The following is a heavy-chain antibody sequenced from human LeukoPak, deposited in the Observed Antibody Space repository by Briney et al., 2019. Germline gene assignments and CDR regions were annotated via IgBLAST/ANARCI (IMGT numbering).Heavy chain of an antibody. CDR3: AREKLDY. V-gene: IGHV3-48*03. Sequence: SGGSLRLSCAASGFTFSSYEMNWVRQAPGKGLEWLSYITSGGSTIYYADSVKGRFTISRHNAKNSLYLQMNSLRAEDTAVYYCAREKLDYWGQGTLVTVSS. CDR1: GFTFSSYE. CDR2: ITSGGSTI. J-gene: IGHJ4*02.